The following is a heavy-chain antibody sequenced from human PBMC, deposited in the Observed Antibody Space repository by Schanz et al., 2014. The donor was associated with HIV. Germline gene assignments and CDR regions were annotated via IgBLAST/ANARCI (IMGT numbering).Heavy chain of an antibody. CDR1: GFTFDNYA. CDR2: LSWDSGNI. D-gene: IGHD6-6*01. J-gene: IGHJ6*02. CDR3: AKAYSTSRPYSMDI. V-gene: IGHV3-9*01. Sequence: EVQLVESGGGLVQPGRSLRLSCAASGFTFDNYAMHWVRQPPGKGLEWVSGLSWDSGNIGYADSVEGRFTNSRDNAKNSLYMQMNSLRGDDTALYYCAKAYSTSRPYSMDIWGQGTTVTVSS.